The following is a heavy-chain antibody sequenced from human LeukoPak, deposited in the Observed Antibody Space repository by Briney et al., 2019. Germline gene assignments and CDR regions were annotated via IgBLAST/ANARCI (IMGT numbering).Heavy chain of an antibody. V-gene: IGHV3-23*01. Sequence: GSLRLSCAVSGITLSNYGMSWVRQAPGKGLEWVAGISDSGGRTNYADSVKGRFTISRDNPKNTLFLQMNSLRVEDTAVYFCAKRGVVIRVILVGFHKEAYYFDSWGQGALVTVSS. CDR3: AKRGVVIRVILVGFHKEAYYFDS. D-gene: IGHD3-22*01. J-gene: IGHJ4*02. CDR1: GITLSNYG. CDR2: ISDSGGRT.